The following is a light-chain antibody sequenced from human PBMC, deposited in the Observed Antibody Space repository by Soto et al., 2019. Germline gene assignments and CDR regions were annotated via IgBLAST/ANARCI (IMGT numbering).Light chain of an antibody. V-gene: IGLV1-44*01. CDR2: RDN. Sequence: QSVLTQSPSASGTPGQRVTISCSGTSSNILSNTVNWYQRLPGAAPKLLIYRDNQRPSGVPDRFSGSKSGTSASLGISGLQSGDAADYYCAAWDDSLRGFVFGTGTKLTVL. J-gene: IGLJ1*01. CDR1: SSNILSNT. CDR3: AAWDDSLRGFV.